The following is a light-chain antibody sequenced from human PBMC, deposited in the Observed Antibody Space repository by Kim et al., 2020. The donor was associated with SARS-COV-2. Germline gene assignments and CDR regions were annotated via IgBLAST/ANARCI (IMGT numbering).Light chain of an antibody. CDR3: QQCGNWPLT. Sequence: ETVLTQSPATLSLSPGERATLSCRASHRIGNYLAWYQQKRGQPPRLLIFDASNRATGTPARFSGSGSETDFTLTISPLEPEDFAVYYCQQCGNWPLTFGGGTKVDIK. CDR1: HRIGNY. CDR2: DAS. V-gene: IGKV3-11*01. J-gene: IGKJ4*01.